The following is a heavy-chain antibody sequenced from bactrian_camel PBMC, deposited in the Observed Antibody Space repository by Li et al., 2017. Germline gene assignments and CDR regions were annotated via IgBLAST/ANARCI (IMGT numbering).Heavy chain of an antibody. Sequence: VQLVESGGNLVQPGGSLRLSCVASGSTFSTYNMSWVRQAPGKGLEWVSTINSGGGTTYYADSVKGRFTISRDNAKDTLYLQMNSLRIEDTAVYYCALGSSRQATMTARGKGTQVTVS. CDR2: INSGGGTT. CDR1: GSTFSTYN. J-gene: IGHJ4*01. D-gene: IGHD3*01. V-gene: IGHV3S40*01.